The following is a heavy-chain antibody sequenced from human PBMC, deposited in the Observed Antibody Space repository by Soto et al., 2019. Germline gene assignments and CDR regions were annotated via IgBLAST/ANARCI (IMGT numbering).Heavy chain of an antibody. CDR3: ARDVSLYGRSKNDL. J-gene: IGHJ5*02. CDR1: GYHFIIYV. V-gene: IGHV1-18*01. D-gene: IGHD3-16*02. CDR2: ISAYNGKA. Sequence: SLKLSCKSSGYHFIIYVISWVRQALGQGPEWMGLISAYNGKANYAQKFQGRVTMTTDTPTSTAFMELRSLRSDDTAVYYCARDVSLYGRSKNDLWGQGTLVTVSS.